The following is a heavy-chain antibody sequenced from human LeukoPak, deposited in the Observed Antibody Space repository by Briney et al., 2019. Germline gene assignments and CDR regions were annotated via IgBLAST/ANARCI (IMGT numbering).Heavy chain of an antibody. V-gene: IGHV3-48*01. CDR2: INSDNSKI. D-gene: IGHD1-14*01. Sequence: GGSLRLSCAAFGFTFRSYSMNWVRQAPGQGLEWLSYINSDNSKIYYTDSVKGRFTISRDEAKNSLYLQMNSLRVEDTAVYYCARDPDSGGGFDYWGQCTLVTVSS. CDR3: ARDPDSGGGFDY. CDR1: GFTFRSYS. J-gene: IGHJ4*02.